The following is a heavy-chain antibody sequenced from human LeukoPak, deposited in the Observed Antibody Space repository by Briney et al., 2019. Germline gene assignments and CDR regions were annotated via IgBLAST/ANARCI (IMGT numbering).Heavy chain of an antibody. CDR2: IKQDGSEK. CDR1: GFTFSSYW. Sequence: GGSLRLSRAASGFTFSSYWMSWVRQAPGKGLEWVANIKQDGSEKYYVDSVKGRFTISRDNAKNSLYLQMNSLRAEDTAVYYCARDCMYYDILTGYYRGNAFDIWGQGTMVTVSS. CDR3: ARDCMYYDILTGYYRGNAFDI. V-gene: IGHV3-7*01. J-gene: IGHJ3*02. D-gene: IGHD3-9*01.